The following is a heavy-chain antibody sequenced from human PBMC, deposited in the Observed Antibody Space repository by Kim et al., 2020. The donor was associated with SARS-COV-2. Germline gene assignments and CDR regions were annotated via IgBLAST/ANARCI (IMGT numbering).Heavy chain of an antibody. CDR3: ARNHWRLLPAALNGARDYWYYGMDV. CDR2: IIPIFGTA. J-gene: IGHJ6*02. CDR1: GGTFSSYA. D-gene: IGHD2-2*01. V-gene: IGHV1-69*13. Sequence: SVKVSCKASGGTFSSYAISWVRQAPGQGLEWMGGIIPIFGTANYPQKFQGRVTITADESTSTAYMELSSLRSEDTAVYYCARNHWRLLPAALNGARDYWYYGMDVWGQGTTVTVSS.